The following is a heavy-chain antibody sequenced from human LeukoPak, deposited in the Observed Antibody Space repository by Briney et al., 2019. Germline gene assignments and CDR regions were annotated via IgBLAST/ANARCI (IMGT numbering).Heavy chain of an antibody. V-gene: IGHV3-7*01. CDR3: ARDKVTY. Sequence: GGSLRLSCAASGFTFSRYWMNWVRQAPGKGLEWVAHINKDGSEIYYVDSVKGRFTISRDNAKSSLSLQMNSLRVEDTAVYYCARDKVTYWGQGILVTVSS. J-gene: IGHJ4*02. CDR2: INKDGSEI. CDR1: GFTFSRYW.